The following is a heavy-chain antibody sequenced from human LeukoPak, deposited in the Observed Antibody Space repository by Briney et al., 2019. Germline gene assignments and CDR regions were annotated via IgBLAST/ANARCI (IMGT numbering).Heavy chain of an antibody. Sequence: ASVKVSCKASGYTFPSYFMHWVRQAPGQGLEWMGIINPTGGSTTYAQKLQGRVTMTTDTSTSTAYMELRSLRSDDTAVYYCARDLEDGGYVSDYWGQGTLVTVSS. V-gene: IGHV1-46*01. CDR3: ARDLEDGGYVSDY. J-gene: IGHJ4*02. D-gene: IGHD5-12*01. CDR1: GYTFPSYF. CDR2: INPTGGST.